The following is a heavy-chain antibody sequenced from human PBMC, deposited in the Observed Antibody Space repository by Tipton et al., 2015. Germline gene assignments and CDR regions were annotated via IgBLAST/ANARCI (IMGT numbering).Heavy chain of an antibody. CDR3: ARGQDENTLGEYYTH. V-gene: IGHV4-61*01. J-gene: IGHJ1*01. Sequence: LRLSCTVSGDSVNSGNYYWSWIRQPPVKGLEWIGYIFSGGSTNSNPSVKSRFTIFLTSNKQFSLEMTSVTAADTAIYYCARGQDENTLGEYYTHWGQGTLVTVSS. CDR2: IFSGGST. CDR1: GDSVNSGNYY. D-gene: IGHD3-3*01.